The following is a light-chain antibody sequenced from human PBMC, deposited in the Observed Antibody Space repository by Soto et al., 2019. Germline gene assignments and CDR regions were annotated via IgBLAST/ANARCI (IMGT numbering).Light chain of an antibody. CDR3: QQYGSSPRT. CDR1: QSVSSSY. Sequence: TALTETVGILSLSPGEKATLSCRASQSVSSSYLAWYQQKPGQAPRLLIYGASSRATGIPDRFSGRGSGTDFTLNISRLEHEVFAVYYCQQYGSSPRTFGKVTKV. J-gene: IGKJ1*01. CDR2: GAS. V-gene: IGKV3-20*01.